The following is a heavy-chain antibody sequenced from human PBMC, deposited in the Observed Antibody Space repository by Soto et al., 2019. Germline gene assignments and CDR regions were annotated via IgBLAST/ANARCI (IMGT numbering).Heavy chain of an antibody. CDR2: IWNDGTNK. CDR1: GFTFTRNG. CDR3: ARDRVQMVDGMDV. J-gene: IGHJ6*02. Sequence: GGSLRLSXAASGFTFTRNGMHWVRQAPGKGLEWVAVIWNDGTNKYYADSVKGRFIISRDNSKNTLYLQMNSLRAEDTAVYYCARDRVQMVDGMDVWGQGTTVTVSS. V-gene: IGHV3-33*01. D-gene: IGHD2-15*01.